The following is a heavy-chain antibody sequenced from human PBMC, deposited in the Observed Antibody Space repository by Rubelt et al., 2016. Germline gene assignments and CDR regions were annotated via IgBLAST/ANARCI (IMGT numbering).Heavy chain of an antibody. Sequence: QVQLVQSGAEVKKPGASVKVSCKASGYTFTSYYMHWVRQAPGQGLEWMGIINPSGGSTTYAQKFQGMVTMTRETSTSTVYMDRSSLRCEDTAVYYLARVGFYYDSGSYVDWGQGTLVTVSS. CDR1: GYTFTSYY. D-gene: IGHD3-10*01. J-gene: IGHJ4*02. CDR2: INPSGGST. V-gene: IGHV1-46*01. CDR3: ARVGFYYDSGSYVD.